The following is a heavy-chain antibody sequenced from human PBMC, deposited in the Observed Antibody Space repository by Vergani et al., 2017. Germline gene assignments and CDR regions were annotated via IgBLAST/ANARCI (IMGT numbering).Heavy chain of an antibody. D-gene: IGHD6-13*01. Sequence: QVQLVQSGAEVKKPGASVKVSCKASGYTFTSYGISWVRQAPGQGLEWMGWIRDYNGNTNYAQKLQGRVTMTTDTSTSTAYMELRSLRSDDTAVYYCARDAGFIAAPKGKWFDPWGQGTLVTVSS. J-gene: IGHJ5*02. CDR3: ARDAGFIAAPKGKWFDP. V-gene: IGHV1-18*01. CDR2: IRDYNGNT. CDR1: GYTFTSYG.